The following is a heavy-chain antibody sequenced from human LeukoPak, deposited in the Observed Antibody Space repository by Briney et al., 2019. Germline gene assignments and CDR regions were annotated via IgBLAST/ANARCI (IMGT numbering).Heavy chain of an antibody. CDR1: GFIFSDYG. J-gene: IGHJ4*02. V-gene: IGHV3-30*02. D-gene: IGHD3-10*01. Sequence: PGGSLRLSCGVSGFIFSDYGMHWVLQAPGKGLEWVASIRFDGSNKYYADSVKGRFTISRDNAKNSLYLQMNSLRAEDTAVYYCARSGGITMVRGVTFWGQGTLVTVSS. CDR2: IRFDGSNK. CDR3: ARSGGITMVRGVTF.